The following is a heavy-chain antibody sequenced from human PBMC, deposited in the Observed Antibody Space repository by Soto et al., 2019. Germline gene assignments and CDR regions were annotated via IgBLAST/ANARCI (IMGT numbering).Heavy chain of an antibody. CDR3: ARDQGGDLDY. CDR2: IHFSGET. CDR1: GASIGRGGYY. V-gene: IGHV4-31*03. J-gene: IGHJ4*02. D-gene: IGHD2-21*01. Sequence: QVQLQESGTGLMKPSQTLSLTCTVSGASIGRGGYYWTWIRQHPGKTLEWMGHIHFSGETNYNPSLRGRLTISIDTSTNQFSLNLTAVTAVDTAMYYCARDQGGDLDYWGQGTLVTVSS.